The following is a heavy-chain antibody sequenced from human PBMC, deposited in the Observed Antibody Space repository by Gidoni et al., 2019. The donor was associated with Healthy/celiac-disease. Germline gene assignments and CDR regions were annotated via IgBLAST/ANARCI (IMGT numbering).Heavy chain of an antibody. J-gene: IGHJ4*02. D-gene: IGHD2-15*01. V-gene: IGHV3-21*01. CDR2: ISSSSSYI. Sequence: EVQLVESGGGLVKPGGSLGLSCAASGFTFSSYSMNWVRQAPGKGLEWVSSISSSSSYIYYADSVKGRFTISRDNAKNSLYLQMNSLRAEDTAVYYCARVHDGGANFDYWGQGTLVTVSS. CDR1: GFTFSSYS. CDR3: ARVHDGGANFDY.